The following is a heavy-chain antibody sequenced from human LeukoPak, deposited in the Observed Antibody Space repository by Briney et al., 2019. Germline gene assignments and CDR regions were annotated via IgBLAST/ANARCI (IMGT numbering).Heavy chain of an antibody. J-gene: IGHJ5*02. Sequence: SETLSLTCTVSGGSISSSSYYWGWIRQPPGKGLEWIGSIYYTGSTYYNPSLKSGVTISVDTSKNQFSLKLSSVTAADTAVYYCAIADGDYDNWFDPWGQGTLVTVSS. CDR1: GGSISSSSYY. CDR3: AIADGDYDNWFDP. V-gene: IGHV4-39*01. D-gene: IGHD4-17*01. CDR2: IYYTGST.